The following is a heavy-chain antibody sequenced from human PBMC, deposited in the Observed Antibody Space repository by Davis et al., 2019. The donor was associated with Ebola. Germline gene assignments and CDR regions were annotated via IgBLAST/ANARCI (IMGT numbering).Heavy chain of an antibody. Sequence: GESLKISCAASGFIFSNAWMNWVRQAPGKGLEWVAVISYDGRNKFYADSVKGRFTISRDNSKNTVYLQMDSLRSDDTAVYYCARVVGATEIDYWGQGTLVSVSS. CDR3: ARVVGATEIDY. V-gene: IGHV3-30*03. CDR2: ISYDGRNK. D-gene: IGHD1-26*01. J-gene: IGHJ4*02. CDR1: GFIFSNAW.